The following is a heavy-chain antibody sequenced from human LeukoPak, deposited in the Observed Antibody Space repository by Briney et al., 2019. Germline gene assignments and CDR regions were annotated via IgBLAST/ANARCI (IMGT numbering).Heavy chain of an antibody. CDR3: ARDVEEAFDI. CDR2: ISGSGGST. Sequence: GGSLRLSCAASGFTFSSYAMSWVRQAPGKGPEWVSAISGSGGSTYYADSVKGRFTISRDNAKNSLYLQMNSLRAEDTAVYYCARDVEEAFDIWGQGTMVTVSS. CDR1: GFTFSSYA. J-gene: IGHJ3*02. V-gene: IGHV3-23*01.